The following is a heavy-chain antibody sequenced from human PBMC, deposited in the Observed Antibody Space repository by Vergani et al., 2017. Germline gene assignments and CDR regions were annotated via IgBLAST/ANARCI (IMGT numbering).Heavy chain of an antibody. CDR1: GGSISSSSYY. CDR3: ARVEAGTLPTPYYYGMDV. D-gene: IGHD6-13*01. J-gene: IGHJ6*02. V-gene: IGHV4-39*07. CDR2: IYYSGST. Sequence: QLQLQESGPGLVKPSETLSLTCTVSGGSISSSSYYWGWIRQPPGKGLEWIGSIYYSGSTYYNPSLKSRVTISVDTSKNQFSLKLSSVTAADTAVYYCARVEAGTLPTPYYYGMDVWGQGTTVTVSS.